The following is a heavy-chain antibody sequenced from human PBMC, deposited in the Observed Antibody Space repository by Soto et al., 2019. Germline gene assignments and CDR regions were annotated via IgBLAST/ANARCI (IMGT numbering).Heavy chain of an antibody. CDR1: GGTLSRSA. V-gene: IGHV1-69*01. CDR2: IIPIFGPA. D-gene: IGHD6-13*01. J-gene: IGHJ5*02. CDR3: GTGSSWTKVES. Sequence: QVQLVQAGAEVKKPCSSVKVSCKASGGTLSRSAIIWLRQAPGQGLEWMGGIIPIFGPAIYAQKFRGRVSIIADESTRTAYMEMSSLRSDDTAVYYCGTGSSWTKVESWGQGTMVTVSS.